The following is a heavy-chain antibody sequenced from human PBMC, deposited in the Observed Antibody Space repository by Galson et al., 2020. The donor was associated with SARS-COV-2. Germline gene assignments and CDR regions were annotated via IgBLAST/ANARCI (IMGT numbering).Heavy chain of an antibody. CDR3: ATRGDCSSTSCIYHYGMDV. V-gene: IGHV3-23*01. J-gene: IGHJ6*02. CDR2: ISGSGGSGGSP. CDR1: GFTVSSYA. D-gene: IGHD2-2*01. Sequence: GGSLRLSCAASGFTVSSYAMTWVRQAPGRGLECVSAISGSGGSGGSPYYAESVKGRFTISRDNSKNTLYLQMNSLRVEDTAVYYCATRGDCSSTSCIYHYGMDVWGQGTTVTVSS.